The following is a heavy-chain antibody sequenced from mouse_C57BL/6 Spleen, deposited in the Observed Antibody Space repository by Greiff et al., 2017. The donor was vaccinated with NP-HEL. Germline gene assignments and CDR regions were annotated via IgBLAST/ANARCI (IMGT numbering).Heavy chain of an antibody. CDR1: GYAFSSSW. Sequence: VKVVESGPELVKPGASVKISCKASGYAFSSSWMNWVKQRPGKGLEWIGRIYPGDGDTNYNGKFKGKATLTADKSSSTAYMQLSSLTSEDSAVYFCARSRVYAMDYWGQGTSVTVSS. CDR2: IYPGDGDT. CDR3: ARSRVYAMDY. J-gene: IGHJ4*01. V-gene: IGHV1-82*01.